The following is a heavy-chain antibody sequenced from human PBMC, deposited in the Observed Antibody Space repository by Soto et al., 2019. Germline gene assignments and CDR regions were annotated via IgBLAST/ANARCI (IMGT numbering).Heavy chain of an antibody. CDR1: GYTFTGYY. CDR2: INPNSGGT. CDR3: ARGVGRSSCLFPPRRDYGMDV. V-gene: IGHV1-2*04. D-gene: IGHD6-19*01. Sequence: GASVKVSCKASGYTFTGYYMHWVRQAPGQGLEWMGWINPNSGGTNYAQKFQGWVTMTRDTSISTAYMELSRLRSDDTAVYYCARGVGRSSCLFPPRRDYGMDVWCQGTTVTVSS. J-gene: IGHJ6*02.